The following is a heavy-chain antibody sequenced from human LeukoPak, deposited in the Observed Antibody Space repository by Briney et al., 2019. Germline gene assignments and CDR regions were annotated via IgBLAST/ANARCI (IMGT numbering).Heavy chain of an antibody. CDR2: ISGSGGGT. D-gene: IGHD3-22*01. J-gene: IGHJ4*02. V-gene: IGHV3-23*01. Sequence: GGSLRLSCAVSGITLSNYGMSWVRQAPGKGLEWVAGISGSGGGTNYADSVQGRFTISGDNPKNTLYLQMNGLRAEDTAVYFCAKRGVVIRVILVGFHKEAYYFDSWGQGALVTVSS. CDR3: AKRGVVIRVILVGFHKEAYYFDS. CDR1: GITLSNYG.